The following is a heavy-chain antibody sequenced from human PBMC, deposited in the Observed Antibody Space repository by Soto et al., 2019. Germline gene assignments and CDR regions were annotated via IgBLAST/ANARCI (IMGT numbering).Heavy chain of an antibody. CDR1: GFTFSSYA. CDR3: ARDNRSDWFADY. CDR2: ISYDGSNK. Sequence: QVQLVESGGGVVQPGRSLRLSCAASGFTFSSYAMHWVRQAPGKGLEWVAVISYDGSNKYYADSVKGRFTISRDNSKNTLYLQMISLRAEDTAVYYCARDNRSDWFADYWGQGTLVTVSS. D-gene: IGHD3-9*01. J-gene: IGHJ4*02. V-gene: IGHV3-30-3*01.